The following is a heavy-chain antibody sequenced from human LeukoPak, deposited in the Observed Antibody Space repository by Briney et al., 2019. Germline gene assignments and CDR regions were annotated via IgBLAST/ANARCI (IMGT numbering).Heavy chain of an antibody. CDR3: ARDLSPFCGSDCYGGGLGC. J-gene: IGHJ4*02. CDR2: MWYGRTDK. Sequence: GGSLRLSCAASGFTFNNYGIHWVRQAPGKGLEWVAVMWYGRTDKYYADSVKGRFTISRDNSKNTLFIEMNSLRAEDTAVYYCARDLSPFCGSDCYGGGLGCWGQGTLVTVSS. CDR1: GFTFNNYG. V-gene: IGHV3-33*01. D-gene: IGHD2-21*02.